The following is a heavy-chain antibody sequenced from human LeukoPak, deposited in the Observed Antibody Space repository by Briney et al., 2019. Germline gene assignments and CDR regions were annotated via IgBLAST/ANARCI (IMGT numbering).Heavy chain of an antibody. CDR2: INSDGSST. D-gene: IGHD3-22*01. CDR1: GFTFSSYW. Sequence: GGSLRLSCAASGFTFSSYWMHWVRQAPGKGLVWVSRINSDGSSTSYADSVKGRFTISRDNAKNTLYLQMNSLRAEDTAVYYCARALASYYYDSSGYYALGYWGQGTLVTVSS. V-gene: IGHV3-74*01. CDR3: ARALASYYYDSSGYYALGY. J-gene: IGHJ4*02.